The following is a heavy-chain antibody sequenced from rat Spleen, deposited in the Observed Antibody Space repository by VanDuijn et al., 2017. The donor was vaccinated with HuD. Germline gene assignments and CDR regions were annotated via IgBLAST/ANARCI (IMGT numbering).Heavy chain of an antibody. D-gene: IGHD1-11*01. J-gene: IGHJ4*01. V-gene: IGHV5-29*01. CDR1: GFTFNNYY. CDR3: ARQRDSTRVMDA. CDR2: ISYDGSST. Sequence: EVQLVESGGDLVQPGGSLKLSCAASGFTFNNYYMAWVRQAPTKGLEWVATISYDGSSTYYRDSVKGRFTISRDNAKSTLYLQMDSLRSEDTATYYCARQRDSTRVMDAWGQGASVTVSS.